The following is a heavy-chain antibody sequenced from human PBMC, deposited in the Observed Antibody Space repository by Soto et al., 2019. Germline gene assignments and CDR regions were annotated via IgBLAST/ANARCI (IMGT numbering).Heavy chain of an antibody. CDR2: INPDGSRT. D-gene: IGHD4-17*01. J-gene: IGHJ4*01. CDR1: GFTFTSYW. V-gene: IGHV3-74*01. Sequence: PGGSLRLSCAASGFTFTSYWMHWVRQCPGKGLVWVSRINPDGSRTSYADSVKGRFTTSRDNAKNTLYLQMNSLGADDTAVYYCARVAVTTYYFDYWGHGTLVTVSS. CDR3: ARVAVTTYYFDY.